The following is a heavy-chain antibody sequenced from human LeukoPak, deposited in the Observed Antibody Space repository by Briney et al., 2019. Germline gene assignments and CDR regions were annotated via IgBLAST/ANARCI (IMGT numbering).Heavy chain of an antibody. Sequence: GGSLRLSCAASGFTVSSNYMSWVRQAPGKGLEWVSVIYSGGSTYYADSVKGRFTISRDNSKNTLYLQMNSLRAEDTAVYYCAREGIVASFRLGYFDYWGQGTLVTVSS. CDR3: AREGIVASFRLGYFDY. CDR2: IYSGGST. V-gene: IGHV3-66*01. D-gene: IGHD5-12*01. CDR1: GFTVSSNY. J-gene: IGHJ4*02.